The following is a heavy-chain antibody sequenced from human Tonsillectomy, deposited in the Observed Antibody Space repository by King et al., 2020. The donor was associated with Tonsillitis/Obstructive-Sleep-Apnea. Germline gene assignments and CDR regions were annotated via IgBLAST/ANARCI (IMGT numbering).Heavy chain of an antibody. V-gene: IGHV4-4*02. Sequence: QLQESGPGLVKPSGTLSLTCPVSGGSISSSNWWRLVRQPPGKGLEWFGEIHHGGSTNYHPSPKSRVTISVDKSKNQFSLKLSSVTAADTAVYYCATRVTAIDYWGQGTLVTVSS. J-gene: IGHJ4*02. CDR1: GGSISSSNW. CDR2: IHHGGST. D-gene: IGHD2-21*02. CDR3: ATRVTAIDY.